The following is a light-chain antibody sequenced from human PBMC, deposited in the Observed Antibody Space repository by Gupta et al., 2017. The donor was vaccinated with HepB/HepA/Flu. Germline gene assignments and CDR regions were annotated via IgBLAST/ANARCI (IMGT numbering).Light chain of an antibody. Sequence: QSVLTQPPPVSGAPGQTVTISCTGRSSNIGAGYDVHWYQQLPGTAPKLLIYGNSNRPSGVPDRFSGSKSGTSASLAITGLQAEEEADYYCQSYDSSLSGVVFGGGTKLTVL. CDR3: QSYDSSLSGVV. J-gene: IGLJ2*01. V-gene: IGLV1-40*01. CDR1: SSNIGAGYD. CDR2: GNS.